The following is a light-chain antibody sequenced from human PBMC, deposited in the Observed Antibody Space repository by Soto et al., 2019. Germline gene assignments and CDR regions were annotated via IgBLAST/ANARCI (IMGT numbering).Light chain of an antibody. CDR3: CSYAGSYTVV. CDR2: DVT. V-gene: IGLV2-11*01. CDR1: SSDVGAYSY. Sequence: QSALTQPRSVSGSPGQSVTISCTGTSSDVGAYSYVSWYQQHPGKAPKLMIYDVTKRPSGVLDRFSGSKSGNTASLTISGLQAEDEADHYCCSYAGSYTVVFGGGTKLTVL. J-gene: IGLJ2*01.